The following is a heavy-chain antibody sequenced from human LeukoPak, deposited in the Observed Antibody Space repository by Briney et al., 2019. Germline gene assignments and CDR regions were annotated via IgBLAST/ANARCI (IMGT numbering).Heavy chain of an antibody. Sequence: GGSLRLSCAASGFTFSSYGMHWVRQAPGKGLEWVAFIRYDGSNKYYADSVKGRFTISRDNSKNTLYLQMNSLRAEDTAVYYCAKDRAVAGVFREYYFDYWGQGTLVTVSS. CDR2: IRYDGSNK. CDR3: AKDRAVAGVFREYYFDY. V-gene: IGHV3-30*02. D-gene: IGHD6-19*01. CDR1: GFTFSSYG. J-gene: IGHJ4*02.